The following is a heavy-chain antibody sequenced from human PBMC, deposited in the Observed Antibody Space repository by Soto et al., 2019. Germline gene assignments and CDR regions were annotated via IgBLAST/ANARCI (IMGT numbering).Heavy chain of an antibody. V-gene: IGHV4-59*01. D-gene: IGHD2-15*01. CDR3: ARDGPHCSGGSCYSPGWFDP. CDR2: IYYSGST. CDR1: GGSISSYY. J-gene: IGHJ5*02. Sequence: SETLYLTCTVSGGSISSYYWSWIRQPPGKGLEWIGYIYYSGSTNYNPSLKSRVTISVDTSKNQFPLKLSSVTAADTAVYYCARDGPHCSGGSCYSPGWFDPWGQGTLVTVSS.